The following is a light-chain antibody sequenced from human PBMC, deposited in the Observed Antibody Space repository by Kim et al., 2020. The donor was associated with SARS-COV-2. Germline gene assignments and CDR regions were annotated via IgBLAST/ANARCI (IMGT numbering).Light chain of an antibody. J-gene: IGLJ3*02. Sequence: AFGRPVRITCRGDDLSSCYPSCCQQQPRQAAVLLLYDNHIRASAMSAPFSGSSSGNTSSFSITGAQAADDAAYYCNSRHSSGHHLVFGGGTKLTVL. CDR1: DLSSCY. V-gene: IGLV3-19*01. CDR2: DNH. CDR3: NSRHSSGHHLV.